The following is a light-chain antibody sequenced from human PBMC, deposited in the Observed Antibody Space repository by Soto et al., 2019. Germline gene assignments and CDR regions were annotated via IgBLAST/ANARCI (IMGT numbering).Light chain of an antibody. J-gene: IGKJ3*01. CDR2: AAS. V-gene: IGKV1-39*01. CDR3: QQLFMYPPT. CDR1: QSISSY. Sequence: DIQMTQSPSSLSASVGDRVTITCRASQSISSYLNWYQQKPGKVPKLLIYAASSLQGGVPSRFSGSGSGTDFTLTVSSLQPEDFATYYCQQLFMYPPTFGPGTKVDIK.